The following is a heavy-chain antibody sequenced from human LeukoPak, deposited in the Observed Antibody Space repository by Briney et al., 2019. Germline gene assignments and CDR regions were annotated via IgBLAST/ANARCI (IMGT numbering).Heavy chain of an antibody. V-gene: IGHV4-59*08. CDR1: GGSISSYY. J-gene: IGHJ6*02. D-gene: IGHD6-6*01. CDR3: ARQGVYSSSWDYYYYVMGV. CDR2: IYYSGST. Sequence: SETLSLTCTVSGGSISSYYWSWIRQPPGKGLEWIGYIYYSGSTYYNPSLKSRVTISVDTSKNQFSLKLSSVTAADAAVYYCARQGVYSSSWDYYYYVMGVWGQGTTVTVSS.